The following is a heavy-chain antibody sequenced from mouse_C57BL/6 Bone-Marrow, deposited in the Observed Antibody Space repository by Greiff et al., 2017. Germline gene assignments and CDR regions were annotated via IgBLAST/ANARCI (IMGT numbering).Heavy chain of an antibody. CDR1: GYSFTDYN. CDR3: ARSGVVATDWYFDV. Sequence: VQLKESGPELVKPGASVKISCKASGYSFTDYNMNWVKQSNGKSLEWIGVINPNYGTTSYNQKFKGKATLTVDQSSSTAYMQLNRLTSEDSAVYYCARSGVVATDWYFDVWGTGTTVTVSS. J-gene: IGHJ1*03. CDR2: INPNYGTT. V-gene: IGHV1-39*01. D-gene: IGHD1-1*01.